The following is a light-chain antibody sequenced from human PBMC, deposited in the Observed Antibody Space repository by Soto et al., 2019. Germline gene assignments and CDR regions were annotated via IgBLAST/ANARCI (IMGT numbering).Light chain of an antibody. CDR1: SSNIGTNA. Sequence: QSVLTQPPSASGTPGQRVTISCSGGSSNIGTNAVNWYQQLPGTAPKLLIYNNNQRPSGVPDRFSGSKSGTSASLAISGLQSGDEADYYCAAWDDSLNGHVFGTVTKVTVL. CDR2: NNN. CDR3: AAWDDSLNGHV. V-gene: IGLV1-44*01. J-gene: IGLJ1*01.